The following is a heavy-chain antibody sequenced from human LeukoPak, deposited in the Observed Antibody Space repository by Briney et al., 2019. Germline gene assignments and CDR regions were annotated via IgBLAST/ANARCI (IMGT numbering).Heavy chain of an antibody. J-gene: IGHJ4*02. V-gene: IGHV3-23*01. Sequence: PGRSLRLSCAASGFTFSSYGMHWVRQAPGKGPEWVSAISGSGGSTHYADSVKGRFTISRDNSKNTLYLQMSSLRVEDTAVYYCAKRRDLIAVAGTWFDYWGQGTLVTVSS. D-gene: IGHD6-19*01. CDR1: GFTFSSYG. CDR2: ISGSGGST. CDR3: AKRRDLIAVAGTWFDY.